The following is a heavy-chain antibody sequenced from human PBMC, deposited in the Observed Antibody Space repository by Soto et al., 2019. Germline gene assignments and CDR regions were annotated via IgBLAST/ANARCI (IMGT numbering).Heavy chain of an antibody. J-gene: IGHJ6*02. V-gene: IGHV1-18*01. D-gene: IGHD3-16*01. Sequence: QVQLVQSGAEVKKPGASVKVSCKASGYSFTRYGISWVRQAPGQGLEWMGWISGYNANTNYPENLQGRVTMTTDTATSTAYMEVRNLISDDTAVYYCETMGDVPYYYYGLDVWGQGTTVTVSS. CDR2: ISGYNANT. CDR3: ETMGDVPYYYYGLDV. CDR1: GYSFTRYG.